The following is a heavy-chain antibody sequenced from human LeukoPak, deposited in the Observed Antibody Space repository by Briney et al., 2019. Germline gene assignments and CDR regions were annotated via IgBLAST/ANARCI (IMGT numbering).Heavy chain of an antibody. J-gene: IGHJ4*02. D-gene: IGHD3-3*01. CDR2: ISAYNGNT. V-gene: IGHV1-18*01. Sequence: ASVKVSCKASGYTFTSYGISWVRQAPGQGLEWMGWISAYNGNTNYAQKFQGRVTITRDTSASTAYMELSSLRSEDTAVYYCARVEYDFWSGYDYWGQGTLVTVSS. CDR3: ARVEYDFWSGYDY. CDR1: GYTFTSYG.